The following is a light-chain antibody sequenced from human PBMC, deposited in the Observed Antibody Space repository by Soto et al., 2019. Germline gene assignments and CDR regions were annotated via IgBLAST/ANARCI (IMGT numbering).Light chain of an antibody. CDR2: GAS. CDR3: QQYGGSPRT. V-gene: IGKV3-20*01. Sequence: EILLTQSPSTLSLSTGERATLSCRASQSVSISYLPWYQLKPGKAPRLLIYGASSRPTGIPDRFSCSGSGTDFTPTISRLEPEDFGVNYCQQYGGSPRTFGQGAKVDLK. J-gene: IGKJ1*01. CDR1: QSVSISY.